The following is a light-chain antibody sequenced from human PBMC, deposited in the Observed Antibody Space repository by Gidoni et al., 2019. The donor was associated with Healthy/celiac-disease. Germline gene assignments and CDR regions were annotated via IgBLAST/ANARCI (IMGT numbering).Light chain of an antibody. CDR1: QSVSSSY. Sequence: EIVLTQSPGTLSLSPGERATISCRSSQSVSSSYLAWYQQKPGQTPRLLIYGGSSRATGLPDRFSGSGSGTDFTLTISRVEPEDFAVYYCQQYVSSGLTFGGGTKVEIK. CDR2: GGS. J-gene: IGKJ4*01. CDR3: QQYVSSGLT. V-gene: IGKV3-20*01.